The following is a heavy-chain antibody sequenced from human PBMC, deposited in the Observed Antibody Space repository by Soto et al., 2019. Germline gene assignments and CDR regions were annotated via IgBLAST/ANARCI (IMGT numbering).Heavy chain of an antibody. J-gene: IGHJ6*03. D-gene: IGHD6-19*01. Sequence: GGSLRLSCAASGFTFSTYPMNWVRQAPGKGLEWVSYISSSGSTIYYADSVQGRFTISRDNAMNSLYLQMNSLRAEDMAVYYCARDGFSSGWYYMDVWGKGTTVTVSS. CDR3: ARDGFSSGWYYMDV. V-gene: IGHV3-48*01. CDR1: GFTFSTYP. CDR2: ISSSGSTI.